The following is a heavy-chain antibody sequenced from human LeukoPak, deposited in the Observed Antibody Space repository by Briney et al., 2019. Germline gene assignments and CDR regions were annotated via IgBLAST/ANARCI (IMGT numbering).Heavy chain of an antibody. D-gene: IGHD6-13*01. CDR1: GFTFSSYA. Sequence: TGGSLRLSCAASGFTFSSYAMSWVRQAPGKGLEWVSAISGNGGSTYYADSVKGRFTISRDNSKNTLYLQMNSLRAEDTAVYYCAKQSIAAPHFDYWGQGTLVTVSS. CDR3: AKQSIAAPHFDY. V-gene: IGHV3-23*01. J-gene: IGHJ4*02. CDR2: ISGNGGST.